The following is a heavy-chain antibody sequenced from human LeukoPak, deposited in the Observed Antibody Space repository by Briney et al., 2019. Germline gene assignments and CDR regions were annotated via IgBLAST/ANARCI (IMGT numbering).Heavy chain of an antibody. CDR1: GDSISSSNW. Sequence: PSGTLSLTCAVSGDSISSSNWWSWVRQPPGKGLEWIGEIYHSGSTNYNPSLKSRVTISVDKSKNQFSLKLSSVTAADTAVYYCARLTYSSSWYFDYWGQGTLVTVSS. V-gene: IGHV4-4*02. CDR3: ARLTYSSSWYFDY. CDR2: IYHSGST. J-gene: IGHJ4*02. D-gene: IGHD6-13*01.